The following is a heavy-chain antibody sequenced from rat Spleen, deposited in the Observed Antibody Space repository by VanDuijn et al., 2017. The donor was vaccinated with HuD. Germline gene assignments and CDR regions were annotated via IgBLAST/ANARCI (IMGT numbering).Heavy chain of an antibody. D-gene: IGHD1-10*01. J-gene: IGHJ2*01. V-gene: IGHV2-63*01. CDR2: MRYNGDT. CDR3: TSLYNNYFDY. Sequence: QVQLKESGPGLVQPSQTLSLTCTVSGFSLTSYSVHWVQQPPGKGLEWMGRMRYNGDTSYNSALKSRLSISRDTSKNQVFLKMNSLQTDDTGTYYCTSLYNNYFDYWGQGVMVTVSS. CDR1: GFSLTSYS.